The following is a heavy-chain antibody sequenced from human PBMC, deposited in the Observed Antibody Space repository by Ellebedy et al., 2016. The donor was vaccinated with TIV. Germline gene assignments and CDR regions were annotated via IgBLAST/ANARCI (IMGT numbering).Heavy chain of an antibody. V-gene: IGHV1-18*01. CDR1: GYTFSSYG. J-gene: IGHJ4*02. CDR3: ARDNYLTSAYYPLDH. CDR2: ISGHNGNT. Sequence: ASVKVSXKASGYTFSSYGFSWVRQAPGQGLEWLGWISGHNGNTKYSQKFQGRVSMTTDTFTNTAYLDLTSLISDDTAVYYCARDNYLTSAYYPLDHWGQGTLVTVSS. D-gene: IGHD3-10*01.